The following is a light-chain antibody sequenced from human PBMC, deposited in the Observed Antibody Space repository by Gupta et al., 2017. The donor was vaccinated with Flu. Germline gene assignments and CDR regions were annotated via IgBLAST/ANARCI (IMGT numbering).Light chain of an antibody. J-gene: IGKJ3*01. CDR1: QNINKF. Sequence: GDRVTISYRASQNINKFLNWYQQKPGKAPKLLIYTSYTLQSGVPSRFSGGGFGTDFTLTITSLQPEDFATYYCQQSYNTPETFGSGTNVDIK. CDR2: TSY. CDR3: QQSYNTPET. V-gene: IGKV1-39*01.